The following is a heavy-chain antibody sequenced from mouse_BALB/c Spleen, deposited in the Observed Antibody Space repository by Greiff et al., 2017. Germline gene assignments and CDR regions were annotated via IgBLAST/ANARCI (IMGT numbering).Heavy chain of an antibody. CDR3: ARKGYGYDAMDY. CDR1: GYTFTSYW. J-gene: IGHJ4*01. Sequence: QVQLKQPGAELVKPGASVKLSCKASGYTFTSYWMHWVKQRPGQGLEWIGEINPSNGRTNYNEKFKSKATLTVDKSSSTAYMQLSSLTSEDSAVYYCARKGYGYDAMDYWGQGTSVTVSS. D-gene: IGHD2-10*02. V-gene: IGHV1S81*02. CDR2: INPSNGRT.